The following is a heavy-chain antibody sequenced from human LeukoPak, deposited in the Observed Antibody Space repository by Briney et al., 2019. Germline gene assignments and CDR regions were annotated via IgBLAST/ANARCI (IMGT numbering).Heavy chain of an antibody. V-gene: IGHV3-23*01. D-gene: IGHD2-2*01. Sequence: PGGSLRLSCAASGFTFSSYAMSWVRQAPGKGLEWSSAISGSGGSTYYADSVKGRFTISRDNSKNTLYLQMNSLRAEDTAVYYCAKDSCSSTSCLWYFDYWGQGTLVTVSS. CDR1: GFTFSSYA. J-gene: IGHJ4*02. CDR2: ISGSGGST. CDR3: AKDSCSSTSCLWYFDY.